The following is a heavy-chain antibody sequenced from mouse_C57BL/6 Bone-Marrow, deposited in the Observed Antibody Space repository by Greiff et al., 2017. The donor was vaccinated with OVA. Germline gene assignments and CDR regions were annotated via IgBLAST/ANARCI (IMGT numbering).Heavy chain of an antibody. J-gene: IGHJ1*03. Sequence: DVKLVESEGGLVQPGSSMKLSCTASGFTFSDYYMAWVRQVPEKGLEWVANINYDGSSTYYLDSLKSRFIISGDNAKNILYLQMSSLKSEDTATYYCARAHYGSRYWYFDVWGTGTTVTVSS. CDR1: GFTFSDYY. V-gene: IGHV5-16*01. CDR3: ARAHYGSRYWYFDV. D-gene: IGHD1-1*01. CDR2: INYDGSST.